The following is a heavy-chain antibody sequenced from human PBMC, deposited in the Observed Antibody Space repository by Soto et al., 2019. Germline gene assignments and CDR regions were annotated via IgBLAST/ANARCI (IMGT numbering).Heavy chain of an antibody. CDR2: ISYDGSKI. CDR1: GFTFSSFA. V-gene: IGHV3-30-3*01. D-gene: IGHD5-18*01. J-gene: IGHJ6*02. CDR3: ARARGYNYGIPGDV. Sequence: QMQVVESGGGVVQPGRSLRLSCTVSGFTFSSFAFHWVRQAPGKGLEWVAVISYDGSKIYYADSVMGRFTISRDNSKSTLYLQMNSLRPEDTAMYYCARARGYNYGIPGDVWGQGATVTVSS.